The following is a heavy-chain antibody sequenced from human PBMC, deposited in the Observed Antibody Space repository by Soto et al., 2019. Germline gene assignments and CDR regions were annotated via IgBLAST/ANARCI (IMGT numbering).Heavy chain of an antibody. CDR2: IYSGGST. V-gene: IGHV3-53*01. CDR1: GFTVSSHY. Sequence: EVQLVESGGGLIQPGGSLRLSCAASGFTVSSHYMSWVRQAPGKGLEWVSVIYSGGSTYYADSVKGRFTISRDNSKNTLYLQMNSLRAEDTAVYYCARSRELPPGFDYWGQGTLVTVSS. D-gene: IGHD1-26*01. J-gene: IGHJ4*02. CDR3: ARSRELPPGFDY.